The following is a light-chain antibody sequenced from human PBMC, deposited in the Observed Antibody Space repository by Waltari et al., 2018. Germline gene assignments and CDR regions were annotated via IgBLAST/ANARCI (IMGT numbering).Light chain of an antibody. CDR2: GAS. J-gene: IGKJ4*01. V-gene: IGKV3-20*01. CDR3: QQYGSSPALT. Sequence: VLTQSPGTLSLSPGERATLSCRASQSVSSGYLAWYQQKPGQAPRLLIYGASSRATGIPDRFSGSGSGTDFTLTISRLEPEDFAVYYCQQYGSSPALTFGGGTKVEIK. CDR1: QSVSSGY.